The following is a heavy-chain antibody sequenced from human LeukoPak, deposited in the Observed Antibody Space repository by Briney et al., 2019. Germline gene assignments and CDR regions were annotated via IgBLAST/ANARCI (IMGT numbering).Heavy chain of an antibody. V-gene: IGHV3-15*01. J-gene: IGHJ4*02. CDR1: GFTFSNAW. Sequence: GGSLRLSCAASGFTFSNAWMSWVRQAPGKGLEWLGRIKSKTDGGTTGYAAPVKGRFTISRDDSKNTMYLQMNSLKTEDTATYYCTTHILTGDFDYWGQGTLVTGSS. D-gene: IGHD7-27*01. CDR2: IKSKTDGGTT. CDR3: TTHILTGDFDY.